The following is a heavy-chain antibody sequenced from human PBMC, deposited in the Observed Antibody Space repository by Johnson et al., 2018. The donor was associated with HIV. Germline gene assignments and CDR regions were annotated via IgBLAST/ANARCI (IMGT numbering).Heavy chain of an antibody. CDR3: ARAGYSSGWLGCCDAFDI. D-gene: IGHD6-19*01. J-gene: IGHJ3*02. CDR1: GFTFSSYA. V-gene: IGHV3-30*04. Sequence: VQLVESGGGLVQPGGSLRLSCAASGFTFSSYAMHWVRQAPGKGLEWVAVISYDGSNKYYADSVKGRFTISRDNSKNTLYLQMNSLRAEDTAVYYCARAGYSSGWLGCCDAFDIWGQGTMVTVSS. CDR2: ISYDGSNK.